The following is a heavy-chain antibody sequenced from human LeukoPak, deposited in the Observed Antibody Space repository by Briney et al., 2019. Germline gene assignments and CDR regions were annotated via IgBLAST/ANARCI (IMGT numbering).Heavy chain of an antibody. D-gene: IGHD3-3*01. Sequence: SQTLSLTCTVSGGSISSGGYYWSWIRQHPGKGLEWIGYIYYSGSTYYNPSLKSRVTISVDTSKNQFSLKLSSVTAADTAVYYCARAARRITIFGVVPYYYYYGMDVWGQGTTVTVSS. CDR2: IYYSGST. V-gene: IGHV4-31*03. J-gene: IGHJ6*02. CDR3: ARAARRITIFGVVPYYYYYGMDV. CDR1: GGSISSGGYY.